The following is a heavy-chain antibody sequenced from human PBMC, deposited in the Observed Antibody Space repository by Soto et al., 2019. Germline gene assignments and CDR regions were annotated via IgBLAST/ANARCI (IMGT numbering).Heavy chain of an antibody. CDR3: AWVHVMVVAVSPFAD. CDR2: IYHGGTT. CDR1: AYSISSGSY. J-gene: IGHJ4*01. V-gene: IGHV4-38-2*02. D-gene: IGHD3-10*01. Sequence: PSDPLSFTCTVSAYSISSGSYWAWIRHPPGKGPDWIASIYHGGTTFYNPSLKSRITISFYTPNNHVSLNLTSVTAADTAVYYCAWVHVMVVAVSPFADWAHGTIVTVSS.